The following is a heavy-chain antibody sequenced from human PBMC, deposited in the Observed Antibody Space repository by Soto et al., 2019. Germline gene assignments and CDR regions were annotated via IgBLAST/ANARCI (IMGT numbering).Heavy chain of an antibody. J-gene: IGHJ6*03. CDR2: IYYSGST. V-gene: IGHV4-39*01. Sequence: SETLSLTCTVSGGSISSSSYYWGWIRQPPGKGLEWIGSIYYSGSTYYNPSLKSRVTTSVDTSKNQFSLKLSSVTAADTAVYYCASTWFGDPSVAKNYYYYYMDVWGKGTTVTVSS. D-gene: IGHD3-10*01. CDR3: ASTWFGDPSVAKNYYYYYMDV. CDR1: GGSISSSSYY.